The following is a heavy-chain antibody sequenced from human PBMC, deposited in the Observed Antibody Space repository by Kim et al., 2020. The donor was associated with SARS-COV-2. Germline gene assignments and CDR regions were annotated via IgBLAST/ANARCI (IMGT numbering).Heavy chain of an antibody. CDR3: ARDSRWNNWFDP. CDR1: GFTFSSYA. CDR2: ISYDGSNK. V-gene: IGHV3-30*04. Sequence: GGSLRLSCAASGFTFSSYAMHWVRQAPGKGLEWVAVISYDGSNKYYADSVKGRFTISRDNSKNTLYLQMNSLRAEDTAVYYCARDSRWNNWFDPWGQGTLVTVSS. J-gene: IGHJ5*02.